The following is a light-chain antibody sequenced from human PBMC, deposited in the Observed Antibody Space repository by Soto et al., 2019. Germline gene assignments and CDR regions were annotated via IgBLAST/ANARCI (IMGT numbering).Light chain of an antibody. CDR2: EVR. Sequence: QSALTQPASVSGSPGQSITISCTGTSSDVGDYNYVSWYQQYPGEAPKLMIYEVRNRPSGVSNRFSGSKSGNTASLTISGLQAEDEADYYCLSYTTSSTGVFGGGTKLTVL. CDR3: LSYTTSSTGV. CDR1: SSDVGDYNY. V-gene: IGLV2-14*01. J-gene: IGLJ3*02.